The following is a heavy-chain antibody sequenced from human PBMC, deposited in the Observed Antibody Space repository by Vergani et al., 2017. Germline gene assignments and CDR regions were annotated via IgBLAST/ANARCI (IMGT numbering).Heavy chain of an antibody. CDR2: IYWNDDK. Sequence: QITLKESGPTLVKPTQTLTLTCTFSGFSLSTSGVGVGWIRQPPGKALEWLALIYWNDDKRYSPSLKSRLTITKDTSKNQVVLTMTNMEPGDTAPYYCAHSRSWYDGRYYFEYWGQGNLVTGSS. J-gene: IGHJ4*02. V-gene: IGHV2-5*01. D-gene: IGHD6-13*01. CDR3: AHSRSWYDGRYYFEY. CDR1: GFSLSTSGVG.